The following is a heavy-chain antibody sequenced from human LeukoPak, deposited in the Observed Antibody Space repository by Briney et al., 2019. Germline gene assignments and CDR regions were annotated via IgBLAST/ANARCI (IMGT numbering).Heavy chain of an antibody. J-gene: IGHJ4*02. V-gene: IGHV3-30*04. D-gene: IGHD2/OR15-2a*01. Sequence: PGGSLRLSCVGSGFTFSSYAMHWVRQAPGKGLQWVAVISYDGGNKYYADSVKGRFTISRDNSKSTLYLQMNSLQTDDTAMYYCARVYLIRSVLFDYWGQGTLVTVSS. CDR3: ARVYLIRSVLFDY. CDR1: GFTFSSYA. CDR2: ISYDGGNK.